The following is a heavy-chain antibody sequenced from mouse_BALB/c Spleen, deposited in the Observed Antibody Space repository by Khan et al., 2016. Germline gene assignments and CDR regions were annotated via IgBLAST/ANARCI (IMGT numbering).Heavy chain of an antibody. Sequence: EVQLVESGGGLVQPKGSLKLSCAASGFTFKTPALPPFLPSPVNGLEWVSLIRSKSNNYATYYADSVKDRFTISRDDSQSRLYRKRKNVKTEDTAMYYCVRVDYYPYAMDCWGQGTSVTVSS. V-gene: IGHV10-1*02. CDR1: GFTFKTPA. J-gene: IGHJ4*01. D-gene: IGHD1-1*01. CDR3: VRVDYYPYAMDC. CDR2: IRSKSNNYAT.